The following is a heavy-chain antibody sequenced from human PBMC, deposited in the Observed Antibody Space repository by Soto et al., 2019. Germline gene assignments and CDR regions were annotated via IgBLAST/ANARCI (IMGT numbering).Heavy chain of an antibody. J-gene: IGHJ6*02. Sequence: SETLSLTCTVSGGSISSSSYYWGWIRQPPGKGLEWIGSIYYSGSTYYNPSLKSRVTISVDTSKNQFSLKLSSVTAADTAVYYCARHPPYGDYGSSYYYGMDVWGQGTTVTVSS. CDR2: IYYSGST. V-gene: IGHV4-39*01. CDR1: GGSISSSSYY. CDR3: ARHPPYGDYGSSYYYGMDV. D-gene: IGHD4-17*01.